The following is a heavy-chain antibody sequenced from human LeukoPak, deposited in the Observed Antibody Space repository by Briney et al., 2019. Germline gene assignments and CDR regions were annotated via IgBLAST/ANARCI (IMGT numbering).Heavy chain of an antibody. CDR2: ISGSVGNT. D-gene: IGHD6-19*01. V-gene: IGHV3-23*01. Sequence: GGSLRLSCAASGFTFSSYAMSWVRQAPGKGLEWVSAISGSVGNTYFADSVKGRFTISRDNSKNTLYLQMNSLRAEDTAVYYCAKGPWLAYPYYFDYWGQGTLVTVSS. CDR3: AKGPWLAYPYYFDY. J-gene: IGHJ4*02. CDR1: GFTFSSYA.